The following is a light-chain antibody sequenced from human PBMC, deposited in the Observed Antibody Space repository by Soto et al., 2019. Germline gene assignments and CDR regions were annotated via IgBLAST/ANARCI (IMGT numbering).Light chain of an antibody. CDR1: QTINNW. Sequence: DIQMTQSPSSLSASVGESVAITCRASQTINNWLAWYQQXPGKSPKVLIYDVSSLESGVPSRCSGSGSGTQFTLTITSLQPDDSATYYCQQYNSYLTFGQGTKVDIK. J-gene: IGKJ1*01. CDR3: QQYNSYLT. CDR2: DVS. V-gene: IGKV1-5*01.